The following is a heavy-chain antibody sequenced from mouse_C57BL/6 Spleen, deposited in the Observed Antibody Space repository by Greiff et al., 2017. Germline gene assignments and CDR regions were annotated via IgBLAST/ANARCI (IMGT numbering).Heavy chain of an antibody. Sequence: QVQLKQSGAELVRPGTSVKVSCKASGYAFTNYLIEWVKQRPGQGLEWIGVINPGSGGTNYNEKFKGKATLTADKSSSTAYMQLSSLTSEDSAVYFCARQGDYEENAMDCWGQGTSGTVSS. D-gene: IGHD2-4*01. CDR1: GYAFTNYL. J-gene: IGHJ4*01. V-gene: IGHV1-54*01. CDR2: INPGSGGT. CDR3: ARQGDYEENAMDC.